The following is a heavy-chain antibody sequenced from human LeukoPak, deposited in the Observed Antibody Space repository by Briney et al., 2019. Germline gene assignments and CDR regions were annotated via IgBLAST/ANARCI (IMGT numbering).Heavy chain of an antibody. CDR1: GSTFSSYW. Sequence: PGGSLRLSCTASGSTFSSYWMHWVRQAPGKGLVWVSRINSAGISTNYADSVKGRFTISRDNAKNTLYLQMNSLRAEDTAIYYCGRDIATAVDYWGLGTLVTVSS. D-gene: IGHD6-13*01. J-gene: IGHJ4*02. CDR2: INSAGIST. CDR3: GRDIATAVDY. V-gene: IGHV3-74*01.